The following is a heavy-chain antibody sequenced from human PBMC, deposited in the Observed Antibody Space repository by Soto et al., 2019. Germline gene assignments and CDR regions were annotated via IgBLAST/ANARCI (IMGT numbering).Heavy chain of an antibody. CDR1: GFTFSSYS. V-gene: IGHV3-21*04. Sequence: PGGSLRLSCAASGFTFSSYSMNWVRQAPGKGLEWVSSISSSSSYIYYADSVKGRFTISRDNAKNSLYLQMNSLRAEDTAVYYCARDLIAARPHIFPVLVSYGMDVWGQGTTVTVSS. CDR2: ISSSSSYI. J-gene: IGHJ6*02. D-gene: IGHD6-6*01. CDR3: ARDLIAARPHIFPVLVSYGMDV.